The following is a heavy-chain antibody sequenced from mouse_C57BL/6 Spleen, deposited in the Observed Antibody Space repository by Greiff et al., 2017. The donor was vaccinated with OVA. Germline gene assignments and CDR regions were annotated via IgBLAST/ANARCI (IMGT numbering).Heavy chain of an antibody. CDR2: ISDGGSYT. J-gene: IGHJ3*01. Sequence: VKLVESGGGLVKPGGSLKLSCAASGFTFSSYAMSWVRQTPEKRLEWVATISDGGSYTYYPDNVKGRFTISRDNAKNNLYLQMSHLKSEDTAMYYCARDTTVPFAYWGQGTLVTVSA. V-gene: IGHV5-4*01. CDR3: ARDTTVPFAY. CDR1: GFTFSSYA. D-gene: IGHD1-1*01.